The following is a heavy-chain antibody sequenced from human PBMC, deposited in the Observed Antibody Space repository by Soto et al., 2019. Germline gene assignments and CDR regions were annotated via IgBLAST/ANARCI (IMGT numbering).Heavy chain of an antibody. CDR1: GFTFGSYV. Sequence: GGSLRLSCAASGFTFGSYVMSWVRQAPGRGLELVSVISANGAGTKYADSVKGRFTISRDNSRNTMYLQMNSLRAEDTAIYYCAKLYYNDSTGFFRHFDYWGQGTRVTVSS. J-gene: IGHJ4*02. CDR2: ISANGAGT. D-gene: IGHD3-22*01. V-gene: IGHV3-23*01. CDR3: AKLYYNDSTGFFRHFDY.